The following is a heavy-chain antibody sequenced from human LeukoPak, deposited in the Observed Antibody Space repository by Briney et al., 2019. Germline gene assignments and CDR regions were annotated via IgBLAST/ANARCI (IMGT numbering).Heavy chain of an antibody. Sequence: ASVKVSCKASGYTFTGYYMHWVRQAPGQGLEWMGWINPNSGGTNYAQKFQGRVTITADKSTSTAYMELSSLRSEDTAVYYCAREEVLSGQQLDYWGQGTLVTVSS. V-gene: IGHV1-2*02. CDR1: GYTFTGYY. CDR3: AREEVLSGQQLDY. D-gene: IGHD6-13*01. J-gene: IGHJ4*02. CDR2: INPNSGGT.